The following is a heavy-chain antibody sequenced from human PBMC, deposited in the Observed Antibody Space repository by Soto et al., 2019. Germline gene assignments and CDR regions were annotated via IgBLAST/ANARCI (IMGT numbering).Heavy chain of an antibody. CDR1: GGSFTSYI. CDR2: IIPIQGTA. D-gene: IGHD2-21*01. J-gene: IGHJ6*03. CDR3: AKGLVFVDNAYMDV. V-gene: IGHV1-69*08. Sequence: QVQLAQSGAEGKKPGSSVKVSCDASGGSFTSYIFTWVRQAPGQGLEWMGRIIPIQGTANYALKFQDRVTITADKSTNTAYMELRRLRPEATALYYCAKGLVFVDNAYMDVWGKGTTGSGSS.